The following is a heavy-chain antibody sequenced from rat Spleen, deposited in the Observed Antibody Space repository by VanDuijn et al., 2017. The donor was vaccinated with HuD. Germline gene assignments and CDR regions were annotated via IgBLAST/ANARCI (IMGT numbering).Heavy chain of an antibody. J-gene: IGHJ3*01. D-gene: IGHD1-5*01. CDR3: TTERYPPFAY. V-gene: IGHV3-1*01. Sequence: EVQLQESGPGPVKVSESLSLTCSVTGYSITSNYWGWIRKFPGNEMEWIGHINYSGSTTYNPSLKSRISITRDTSKNQFFLQLNSVTTEDTATYYCTTERYPPFAYWGQGTLVTVSS. CDR1: GYSITSNY. CDR2: INYSGST.